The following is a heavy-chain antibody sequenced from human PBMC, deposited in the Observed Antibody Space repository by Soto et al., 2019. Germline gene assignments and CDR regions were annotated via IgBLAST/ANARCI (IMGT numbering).Heavy chain of an antibody. CDR3: ARDLLGWNYEGDWFDP. V-gene: IGHV1-2*02. CDR2: INPNSGGT. Sequence: QVQLVQSGAEVKKPGASVKVSCKASGYTFTGYYMHWVRQAPGQGLEWMGWINPNSGGTNYAQKFQGRVTMTRDTSLSTAYMELSRLRSDDTAVYYCARDLLGWNYEGDWFDPWGQGTLVTVSS. D-gene: IGHD1-7*01. J-gene: IGHJ5*02. CDR1: GYTFTGYY.